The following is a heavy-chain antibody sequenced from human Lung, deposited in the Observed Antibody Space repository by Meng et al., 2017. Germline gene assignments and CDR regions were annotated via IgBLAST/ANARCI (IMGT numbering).Heavy chain of an antibody. CDR2: INHNGST. V-gene: IGHV4-34*01. CDR1: ADSFWDYY. J-gene: IGHJ4*02. D-gene: IGHD4-11*01. CDR3: ARGPTTMAHDFYY. Sequence: QLQQWCARMLTPAGRLSRRCVLSADSFWDYYWTWIRQPPGKGLEWIGEINHNGSTNYNPSLESRATISVDTSQNNLSLKLSSVTAADSAVYYCARGPTTMAHDFYYWGQGTLVTVSS.